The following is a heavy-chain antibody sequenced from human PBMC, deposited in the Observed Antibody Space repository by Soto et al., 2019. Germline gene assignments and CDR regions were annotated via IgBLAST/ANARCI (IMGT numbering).Heavy chain of an antibody. Sequence: GGSLRLSCSASGFTFSSYAMHWVRQAPGKGLEYVSAISSNGGSTYYADSVKGRFTISRDNSKNTLYLQMSSLRAEDTAVYYCVQTFVVGSALGGYDYWGQGTLVTVSS. CDR1: GFTFSSYA. V-gene: IGHV3-64D*09. J-gene: IGHJ4*02. CDR2: ISSNGGST. CDR3: VQTFVVGSALGGYDY. D-gene: IGHD5-12*01.